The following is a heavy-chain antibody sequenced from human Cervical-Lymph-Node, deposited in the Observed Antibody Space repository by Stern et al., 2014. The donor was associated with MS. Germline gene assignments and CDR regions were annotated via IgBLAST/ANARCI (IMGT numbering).Heavy chain of an antibody. V-gene: IGHV4-59*01. D-gene: IGHD3-10*01. CDR2: VYYNGST. CDR1: GGSIRTFS. CDR3: ARHSVGVKDFDS. J-gene: IGHJ4*02. Sequence: QLQESGPGLVKPSATLSLTCIVSGGSIRTFSWSWIRQPPGRGLEWIGCVYYNGSTTYNPSLKSRVIMSVDTSKSQLSLRLHSVTAADTAVYYCARHSVGVKDFDSWGQGTLVTVSS.